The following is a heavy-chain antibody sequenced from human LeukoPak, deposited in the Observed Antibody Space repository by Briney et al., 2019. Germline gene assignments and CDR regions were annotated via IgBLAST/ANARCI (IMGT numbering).Heavy chain of an antibody. Sequence: PSETLSLTCTVSGGSISSYYWSWIRQPPGKGLEWIGYIYYSGSTNYNPSLKSRVTISVDTSKNQFSLKLSSVTAADTAVYYCARVDGSGSYHWFDPWGQGTLVTVSS. J-gene: IGHJ5*02. CDR3: ARVDGSGSYHWFDP. CDR2: IYYSGST. CDR1: GGSISSYY. V-gene: IGHV4-59*01. D-gene: IGHD3-10*01.